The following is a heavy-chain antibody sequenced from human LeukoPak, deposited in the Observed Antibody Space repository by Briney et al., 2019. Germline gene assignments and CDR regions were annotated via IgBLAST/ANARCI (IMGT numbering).Heavy chain of an antibody. J-gene: IGHJ4*02. CDR1: GFTFNNYA. CDR2: ISGGGETT. CDR3: ARDYADCVGYFFFDY. Sequence: GGSLRLSCAASGFTFNNYAMNWVRQAPGKGLEWVSSISGGGETTYYADSAKGRFTISRDNSQNTLYLQMNSLRAEDTAVYYCARDYADCVGYFFFDYWGQGTLVTASS. D-gene: IGHD4-17*01. V-gene: IGHV3-23*01.